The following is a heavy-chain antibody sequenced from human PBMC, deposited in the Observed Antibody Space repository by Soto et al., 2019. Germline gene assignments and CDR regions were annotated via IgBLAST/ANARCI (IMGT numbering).Heavy chain of an antibody. V-gene: IGHV1-69*08. Sequence: QVQLVQSGSEVKKPGSSVKVSCKASGGTFSRYTINWVRQAPGQGLEWMGRIVPFLSITDFAQKFQGRLTIIADKSTSTAYMELSSLRSEDTAVYYCARDPMTTVSTSRYYGMDVWGQGTTVTVSS. J-gene: IGHJ6*02. D-gene: IGHD4-17*01. CDR1: GGTFSRYT. CDR2: IVPFLSIT. CDR3: ARDPMTTVSTSRYYGMDV.